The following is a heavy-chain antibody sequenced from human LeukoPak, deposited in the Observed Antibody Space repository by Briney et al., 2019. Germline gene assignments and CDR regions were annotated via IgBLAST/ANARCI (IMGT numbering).Heavy chain of an antibody. D-gene: IGHD1-26*01. V-gene: IGHV1-8*03. CDR3: ARDDIQNSGSYSIGET. CDR1: GYTFTSYD. CDR2: MNPNSGNT. J-gene: IGHJ5*02. Sequence: GASVKVSCKASGYTFTSYDINWVRQATGQGLEWMGWMNPNSGNTGYAQKFQGRVTITRNTSISTAYMELSSLRSEDTAVYYCARDDIQNSGSYSIGETWGQGTLVTVSS.